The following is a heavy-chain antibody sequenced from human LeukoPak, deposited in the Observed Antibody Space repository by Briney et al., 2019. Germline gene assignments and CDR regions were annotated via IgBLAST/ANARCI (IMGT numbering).Heavy chain of an antibody. V-gene: IGHV4-34*01. CDR2: INHSGST. CDR3: ARGPSHRYCSGGSCYPPYYYYYGMDV. J-gene: IGHJ6*02. CDR1: GGSFSGYY. Sequence: SETLSLTCAVYGGSFSGYYWSWIRQPPGKGLEWIGEINHSGSTNYNPSLKSRVTISVDTSKDQFSLKLSSVTAADTAVYYCARGPSHRYCSGGSCYPPYYYYYGMDVWGQGTTVTVSS. D-gene: IGHD2-15*01.